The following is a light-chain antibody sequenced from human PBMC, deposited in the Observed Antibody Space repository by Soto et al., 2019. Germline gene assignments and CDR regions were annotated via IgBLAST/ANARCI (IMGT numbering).Light chain of an antibody. CDR1: QSVGNNY. Sequence: EIVLTQSPGTLSLSPGERATLSCRASQSVGNNYLACYQQKPVQAPRLLIYGASNRATGIPDRFSGSGPGKDLTLTISRLEPEDFEVYYCQQYGSSGAFGQGTTVDIK. CDR2: GAS. CDR3: QQYGSSGA. J-gene: IGKJ1*01. V-gene: IGKV3-20*01.